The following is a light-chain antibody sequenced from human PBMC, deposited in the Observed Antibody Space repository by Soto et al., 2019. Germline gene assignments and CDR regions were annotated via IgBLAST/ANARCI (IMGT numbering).Light chain of an antibody. CDR3: QQTYSVPQA. J-gene: IGKJ4*01. CDR2: AAS. V-gene: IGKV1-39*01. Sequence: DIQMTQSPSSLSASAGDRVTITCRASQSIRSYLNWYQQKPGNAPNLLIYAASSLQSGVPSRFSGSGSGTDFTLTISNLQPEDFATYYCQQTYSVPQAFGGGTKVEIK. CDR1: QSIRSY.